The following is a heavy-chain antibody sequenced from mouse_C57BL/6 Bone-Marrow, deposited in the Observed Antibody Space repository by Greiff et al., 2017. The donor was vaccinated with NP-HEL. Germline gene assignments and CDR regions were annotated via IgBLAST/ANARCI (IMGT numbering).Heavy chain of an antibody. V-gene: IGHV1-26*01. D-gene: IGHD1-1*01. CDR1: GYTFTDYY. CDR3: AREGAYGSSYLDD. Sequence: VQLQQSGPELVKPGASVKISCKASGYTFTDYYMNWVKQSHGKSLEWIGDINPNNGGTSYNQKFKGKATLTVDKSSSTAYMELRSLTSEDSAVYYCAREGAYGSSYLDDWGQGTTLTVSS. CDR2: INPNNGGT. J-gene: IGHJ2*01.